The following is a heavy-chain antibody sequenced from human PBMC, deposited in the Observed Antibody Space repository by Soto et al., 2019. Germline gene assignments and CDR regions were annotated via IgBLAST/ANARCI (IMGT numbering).Heavy chain of an antibody. CDR2: IIPIIGTA. V-gene: IGHV1-69*01. CDR1: GGTFSSYA. Sequence: QVQLVQSGSEVKKPGSSVKVSCKASGGTFSSYAISWVRQAPGQGLEWMGGIIPIIGTANYARKFQGRVTISADESTSTAYMELSSLRSEDTAVYYCARKVLHGDLAFDYWGQGPLVTVSS. CDR3: ARKVLHGDLAFDY. D-gene: IGHD4-17*01. J-gene: IGHJ4*02.